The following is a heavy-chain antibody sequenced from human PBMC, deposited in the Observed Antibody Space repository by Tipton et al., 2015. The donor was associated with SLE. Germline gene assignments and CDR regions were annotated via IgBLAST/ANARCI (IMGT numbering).Heavy chain of an antibody. CDR2: VSPSGTT. V-gene: IGHV4-34*01. D-gene: IGHD3-9*01. J-gene: IGHJ3*01. Sequence: GLVKPSETLSLTCGVNGGSISGNFWSWIRQIPGKGLEWVGGVSPSGTTNYSPSLKNRVTISLGKSNNHFSLNLRSVTAADTAVYYCAREERDTPGLGTDAAFNVWGQGTMVAVSS. CDR3: AREERDTPGLGTDAAFNV. CDR1: GGSISGNF.